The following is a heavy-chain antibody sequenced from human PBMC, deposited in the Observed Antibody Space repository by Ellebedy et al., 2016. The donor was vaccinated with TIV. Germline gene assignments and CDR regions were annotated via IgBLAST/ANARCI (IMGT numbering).Heavy chain of an antibody. CDR2: IIPIFGTA. V-gene: IGHV1-69*13. CDR3: AGDRHYYDSSAAFDI. CDR1: GGTFSRYA. Sequence: AASVKVSCKASGGTFSRYAISWARQAPGQGLDWMGGIIPIFGTANYAQKLQGRVTITADESTSTAYIELSSLRSEDTAVYYCAGDRHYYDSSAAFDIWGQGTMVTVSS. J-gene: IGHJ3*02. D-gene: IGHD3-22*01.